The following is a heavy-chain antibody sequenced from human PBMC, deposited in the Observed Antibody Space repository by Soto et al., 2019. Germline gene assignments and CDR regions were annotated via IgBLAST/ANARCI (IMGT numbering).Heavy chain of an antibody. Sequence: GGSLRLSCAASGFTFSSYSMDWVRQAPGKGLEWVSYISSSSSTKHYADSVKGRFTISRDNAKNSLYLQMNSLRAEDTAVYYCARDGYCSGGSCYSVPVFDYWGQGTLVTVSS. CDR2: ISSSSSTK. CDR1: GFTFSSYS. D-gene: IGHD2-15*01. CDR3: ARDGYCSGGSCYSVPVFDY. J-gene: IGHJ4*02. V-gene: IGHV3-48*01.